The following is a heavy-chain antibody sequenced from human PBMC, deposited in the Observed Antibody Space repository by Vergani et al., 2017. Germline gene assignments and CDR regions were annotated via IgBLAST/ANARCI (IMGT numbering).Heavy chain of an antibody. CDR2: INTNTGNP. V-gene: IGHV7-4-1*02. CDR1: GYTLSRYS. CDR3: AKDNVPGYYDSSGYCDY. D-gene: IGHD3-22*01. J-gene: IGHJ4*02. Sequence: QVQLVQSGSELKKPGASVKVSCNASGYTLSRYSIYWVRQAPGQGLEWMGWINTNTGNPAYAQCFRGRFVFSLDTSVNTAYLQINNLKSDDTAVYYCAKDNVPGYYDSSGYCDYWGQGTLVAVSS.